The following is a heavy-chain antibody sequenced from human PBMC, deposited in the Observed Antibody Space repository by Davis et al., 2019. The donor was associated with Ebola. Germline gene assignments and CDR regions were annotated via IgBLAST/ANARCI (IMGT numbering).Heavy chain of an antibody. CDR2: IKSETYGGTP. CDR3: TSSYDDFWSGFYD. V-gene: IGHV3-15*01. D-gene: IGHD3-3*01. CDR1: GFTFSNAY. Sequence: GESLKISCAASGFTFSNAYMNWVRQIPGKGLEWVGRIKSETYGGTPDYAAPVKGRFTISRDGSRNTLFLQMNSLKIEDTAVYYCTSSYDDFWSGFYDWGQGTLVTVSS. J-gene: IGHJ4*02.